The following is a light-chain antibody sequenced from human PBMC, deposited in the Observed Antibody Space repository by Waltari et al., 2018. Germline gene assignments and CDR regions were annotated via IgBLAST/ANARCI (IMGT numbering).Light chain of an antibody. Sequence: DIVMTQSPDSLAVSLGERATINCKSSQSVLYSSNNKNYLAWYQQKPGQPPKLLIYWASTRESGVPDRFSGSGSGTDFTLTISSLQAEDMAVYYCQQYYSTPPTFGQGTTLEIK. CDR2: WAS. J-gene: IGKJ2*01. V-gene: IGKV4-1*01. CDR3: QQYYSTPPT. CDR1: QSVLYSSNNKNY.